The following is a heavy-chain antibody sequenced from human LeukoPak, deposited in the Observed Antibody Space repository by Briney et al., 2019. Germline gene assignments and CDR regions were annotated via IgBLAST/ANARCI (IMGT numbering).Heavy chain of an antibody. V-gene: IGHV3-48*04. CDR2: ISSSSSTI. CDR3: ARDGSGGGPGTYYYYMDV. J-gene: IGHJ6*03. Sequence: GGSLRLSCAASGFTFSSYSMNWVRQAPGKGLEWVSYISSSSSTIYYADSVKGRFTISRDNAKNSLYLQMNSLRAEDTAVYYCARDGSGGGPGTYYYYMDVWGKGTTVTVSS. D-gene: IGHD2-15*01. CDR1: GFTFSSYS.